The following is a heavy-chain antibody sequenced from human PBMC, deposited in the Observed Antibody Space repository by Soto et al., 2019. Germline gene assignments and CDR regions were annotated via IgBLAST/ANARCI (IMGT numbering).Heavy chain of an antibody. V-gene: IGHV4-31*03. D-gene: IGHD3-3*01. J-gene: IGHJ4*02. CDR2: IYYSGST. CDR3: ARFGSGYYKLDY. CDR1: GGSISSGGYY. Sequence: QVQLQESGPGLVKPSQTLSLTCTVSGGSISSGGYYWSWIRQHPGKGLEWIGYIYYSGSTYYNPSLKSRVTISVDTSKNQFSLKLSSVTAADTTVYYCARFGSGYYKLDYWGQGTLVTVSS.